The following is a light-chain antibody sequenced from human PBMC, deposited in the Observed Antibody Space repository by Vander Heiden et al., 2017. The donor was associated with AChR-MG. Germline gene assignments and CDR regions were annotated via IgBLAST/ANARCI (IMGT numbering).Light chain of an antibody. CDR3: QQDDNLRS. CDR1: QDISNY. V-gene: IGKV1-33*01. J-gene: IGKJ3*01. Sequence: DIQMTQSPSYLSASVGDRVTITCQASQDISNYLNWYQQKPGKAPKLLIYDASNLETGVPSRFSGSGSGTDFTFTISSLQPEDIATYYCQQDDNLRSFGHGTKVDIK. CDR2: DAS.